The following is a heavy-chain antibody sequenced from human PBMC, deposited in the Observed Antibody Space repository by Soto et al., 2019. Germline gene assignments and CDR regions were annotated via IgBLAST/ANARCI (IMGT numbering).Heavy chain of an antibody. Sequence: QVQLVQSGAEVKKPGASVKVSCKASGYTFTSYAMHWVRQAPGQRLEWMGWINAGNGNTKYSQKFQGRVTITRDTPASTAYRELSSLRSEDTAVYYCAKGYSGYDTPYNWSDPWGQGPLVTVSS. J-gene: IGHJ5*02. CDR1: GYTFTSYA. D-gene: IGHD5-12*01. V-gene: IGHV1-3*01. CDR2: INAGNGNT. CDR3: AKGYSGYDTPYNWSDP.